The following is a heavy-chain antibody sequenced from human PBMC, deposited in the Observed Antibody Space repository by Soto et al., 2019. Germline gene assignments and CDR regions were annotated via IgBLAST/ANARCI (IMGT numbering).Heavy chain of an antibody. Sequence: SETLSLTCAVYGGSFSGYYWSWIRQPPGKGLEWIGEINHSGSTNYNPSLKSRVTISVDTSKNQFSLKLSSVTAADTAVYYCARGVPNCSSTSCYGRRFDYWGQGTLVTVSS. CDR1: GGSFSGYY. J-gene: IGHJ4*02. D-gene: IGHD2-2*01. V-gene: IGHV4-34*01. CDR3: ARGVPNCSSTSCYGRRFDY. CDR2: INHSGST.